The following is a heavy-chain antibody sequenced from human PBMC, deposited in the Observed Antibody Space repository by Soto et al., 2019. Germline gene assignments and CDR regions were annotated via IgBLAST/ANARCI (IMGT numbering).Heavy chain of an antibody. CDR1: GYTFTRSG. CDR3: ARYDSSGYYWPYYYYGMDV. J-gene: IGHJ6*02. D-gene: IGHD3-22*01. Sequence: ASVKVSCKASGYTFTRSGISWVRQAPGQGLEWMGWISTYNGDTNYAQTFQGRVTMTTDTSTSTVHMEVRSLRSDDTAVYYCARYDSSGYYWPYYYYGMDVWGQGTTVTVSS. CDR2: ISTYNGDT. V-gene: IGHV1-18*01.